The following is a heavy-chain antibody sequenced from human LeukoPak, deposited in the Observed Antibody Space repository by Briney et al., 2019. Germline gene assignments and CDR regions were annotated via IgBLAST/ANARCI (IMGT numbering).Heavy chain of an antibody. CDR1: GFTFSSYS. Sequence: GGSLRLSCAASGFTFSSYSMNWVRQAPGKGLEWVSSISSSSSYIYYADSVKGRFTISRDNAKNSLYLQMNSLRDEDTAVYYCARRAAAATGPTWFDPWGQGTLVTVSS. CDR3: ARRAAAATGPTWFDP. D-gene: IGHD6-13*01. CDR2: ISSSSSYI. V-gene: IGHV3-21*01. J-gene: IGHJ5*02.